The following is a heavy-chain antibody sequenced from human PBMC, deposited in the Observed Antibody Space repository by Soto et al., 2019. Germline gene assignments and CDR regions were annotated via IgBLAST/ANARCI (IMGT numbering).Heavy chain of an antibody. Sequence: QVQLVQSGAEVKKPGASVKVSCKASGYTFTSYDINWVRQATGQGLEWMGWMNPNSGNTGYAQKFQGRVTMTRNTSISTAYMELSSLRSKHTAVYYCAGVSEWLHMSDSFDIWGQGTMVTVCS. CDR2: MNPNSGNT. J-gene: IGHJ3*02. V-gene: IGHV1-8*01. CDR1: GYTFTSYD. D-gene: IGHD3-3*01. CDR3: AGVSEWLHMSDSFDI.